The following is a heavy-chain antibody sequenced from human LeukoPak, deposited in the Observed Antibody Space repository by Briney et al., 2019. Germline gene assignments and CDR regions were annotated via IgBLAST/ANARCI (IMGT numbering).Heavy chain of an antibody. D-gene: IGHD3-22*01. V-gene: IGHV3-48*01. CDR1: GFTFSDYS. Sequence: GGSLRLSCAASGFTFSDYSMNWVRQAPGKGLEWVSYISTTSSSTIYYADSVEGRFTISRDSAENSLYLQMNSLRAEDTAVYYCARDRGSSGYHFDYWGQGTLVTVSS. CDR3: ARDRGSSGYHFDY. CDR2: ISTTSSSTI. J-gene: IGHJ4*02.